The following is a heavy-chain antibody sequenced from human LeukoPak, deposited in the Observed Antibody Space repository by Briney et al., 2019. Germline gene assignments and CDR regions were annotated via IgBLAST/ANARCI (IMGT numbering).Heavy chain of an antibody. CDR1: GFTFSSYG. V-gene: IGHV3-33*06. J-gene: IGHJ4*02. Sequence: GGSLRLSCAASGFTFSSYGMHRVRQAPGKGLEWVAVIWYDGSNKYYADSVKGRFTISRDNSKNTLYLQMNSLRAEDTAVYYCAKEGSSWSSSDFDYWGQGTLVTVSS. CDR3: AKEGSSWSSSDFDY. D-gene: IGHD6-13*01. CDR2: IWYDGSNK.